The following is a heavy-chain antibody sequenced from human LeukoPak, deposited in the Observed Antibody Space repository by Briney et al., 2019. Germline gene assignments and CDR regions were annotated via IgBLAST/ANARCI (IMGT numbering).Heavy chain of an antibody. J-gene: IGHJ3*02. CDR3: TREKGLWFGELPDAFDI. CDR2: IYSGGTT. Sequence: GGSLRLSCEASGFTVSSNYMSWVRQAPGKGLEWVSVIYSGGTTYYADSVKGRFTISRDNSKNTLYLQMNSLKTEDTAVYYCTREKGLWFGELPDAFDIWGQGTMVTVSS. V-gene: IGHV3-53*01. D-gene: IGHD3-10*01. CDR1: GFTVSSNY.